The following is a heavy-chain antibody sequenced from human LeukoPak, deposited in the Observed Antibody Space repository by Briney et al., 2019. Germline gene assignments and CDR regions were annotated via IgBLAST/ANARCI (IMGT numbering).Heavy chain of an antibody. Sequence: PSETLSLTCTVSGGSISSSSYYWSWIRQPAGKGLEWIGRIYTSGSTNYNPSLKSRVTMSVDTSKNQFSLKLSSVTAADTAVYYCARDTSAGVDPWGQGTLVTVSS. J-gene: IGHJ5*02. V-gene: IGHV4-61*02. CDR1: GGSISSSSYY. D-gene: IGHD3-10*01. CDR3: ARDTSAGVDP. CDR2: IYTSGST.